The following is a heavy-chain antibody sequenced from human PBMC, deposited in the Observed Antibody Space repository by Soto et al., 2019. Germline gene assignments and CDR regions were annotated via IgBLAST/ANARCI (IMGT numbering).Heavy chain of an antibody. Sequence: SETLSLTCTVSGGSISSGGYYWSWIRQHPGKGLEWIGYIYYSGSTYYNPSLKSRVTISVDTSKNQFSLKLSSVTAADTAVYYCARTAIAAAASDDFYFDYWGQGTLVTGSS. V-gene: IGHV4-31*03. D-gene: IGHD6-13*01. CDR1: GGSISSGGYY. CDR3: ARTAIAAAASDDFYFDY. J-gene: IGHJ4*02. CDR2: IYYSGST.